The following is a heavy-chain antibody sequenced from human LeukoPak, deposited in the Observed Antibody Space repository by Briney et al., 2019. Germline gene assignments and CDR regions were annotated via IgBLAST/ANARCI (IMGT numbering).Heavy chain of an antibody. D-gene: IGHD2-15*01. CDR3: AREGCSGGSCYSEYDYYYYMDV. Sequence: ASVKVSCKASGYTFTGYYMHWVRQAPGQGLEWVGWINPNSGGTNYAQKFQGRVTMTRDTSISTAYMELSRLRSDDTAVYYCAREGCSGGSCYSEYDYYYYMDVWGKGTTVTISS. CDR2: INPNSGGT. V-gene: IGHV1-2*02. J-gene: IGHJ6*03. CDR1: GYTFTGYY.